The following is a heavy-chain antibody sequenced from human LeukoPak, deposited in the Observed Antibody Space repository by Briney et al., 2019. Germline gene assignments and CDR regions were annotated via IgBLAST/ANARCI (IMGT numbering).Heavy chain of an antibody. V-gene: IGHV3-21*04. D-gene: IGHD3-22*01. J-gene: IGHJ4*02. CDR2: ISGSSSYI. CDR3: AKDSVQYYDSSGYFAY. Sequence: GGSLRLSCAASGFTFRSYSMNWVRQAPGKGLEWVSSISGSSSYIYYADSVKGRFTISRDNSKNTLYLQMNSLRAEDTAVYYCAKDSVQYYDSSGYFAYWGQGTLVTVSS. CDR1: GFTFRSYS.